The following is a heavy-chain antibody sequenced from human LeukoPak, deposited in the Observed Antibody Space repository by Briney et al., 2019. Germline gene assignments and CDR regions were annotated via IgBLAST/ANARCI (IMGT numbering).Heavy chain of an antibody. Sequence: PSETLSLTCTVSGGSISSGGYYWSWLRQHPGKGLEWIGYIYYSGSTYYNPSLKSRVTISVDTSKNQFSLKLSSVTAADTAVYCCARGYSSSWSKVLDYWGQGTLVTVSS. CDR1: GGSISSGGYY. CDR3: ARGYSSSWSKVLDY. D-gene: IGHD6-13*01. CDR2: IYYSGST. V-gene: IGHV4-31*03. J-gene: IGHJ4*02.